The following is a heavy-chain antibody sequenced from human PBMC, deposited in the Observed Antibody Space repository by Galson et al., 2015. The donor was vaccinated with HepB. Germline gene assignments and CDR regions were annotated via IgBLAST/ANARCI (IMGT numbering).Heavy chain of an antibody. J-gene: IGHJ4*02. CDR1: GFTFSSYS. V-gene: IGHV3-48*02. Sequence: SLRLSCAASGFTFSSYSMNWVRQAPGKGLEWVSYISSSSSTIYYADSVKGRFTISRDNAKNSLYLQMNSLRDEDTAVYYCAREVYSSGWYGGPFDYWGQGTLVTVSS. CDR3: AREVYSSGWYGGPFDY. CDR2: ISSSSSTI. D-gene: IGHD6-19*01.